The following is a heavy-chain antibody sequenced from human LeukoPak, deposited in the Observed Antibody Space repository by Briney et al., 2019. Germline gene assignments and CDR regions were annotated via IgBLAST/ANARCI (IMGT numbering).Heavy chain of an antibody. D-gene: IGHD6-13*01. J-gene: IGHJ4*02. CDR1: GFTFSDYS. CDR2: ISGDSRYI. CDR3: ARGPFSSSWSEFDY. V-gene: IGHV3-21*06. Sequence: PGGSLTLSCAASGFTFSDYSLNWVRQAPGKGLEWVSCISGDSRYIYYADSVKGRSTISRDNAQNSLYLHMNSLRAEDTAVYYCARGPFSSSWSEFDYWGQGTLVTVSS.